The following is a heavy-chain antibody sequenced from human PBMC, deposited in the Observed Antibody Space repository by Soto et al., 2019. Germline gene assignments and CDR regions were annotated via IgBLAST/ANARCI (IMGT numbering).Heavy chain of an antibody. V-gene: IGHV4-31*03. CDR2: IYYSGST. CDR3: ARDARLRPDTIFGVDTLGLRYYGMDV. D-gene: IGHD3-3*01. Sequence: QVQLRESGPGLVKPSQTLSLTCTVSGGSISSGGYYWSWIRQHPGKGLEWIGYIYYSGSTYYNPSLKSRVTISVDTSKNQFSLKLSSVTAADTAVYYCARDARLRPDTIFGVDTLGLRYYGMDVWGQGTTVTVSS. CDR1: GGSISSGGYY. J-gene: IGHJ6*02.